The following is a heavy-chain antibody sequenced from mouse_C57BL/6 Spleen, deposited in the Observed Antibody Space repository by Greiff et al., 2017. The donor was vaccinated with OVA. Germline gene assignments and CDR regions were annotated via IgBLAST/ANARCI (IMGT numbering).Heavy chain of an antibody. J-gene: IGHJ3*01. CDR3: ARGGWDEVFAY. V-gene: IGHV5-16*01. Sequence: EVKLVESEGGLVQPGSSMKLSCTASGFTFSDYYMAWVRQVPEKGLEWVANINYDGSSTYYLDSLKSRFIISRDNAKNILYLQMSSLKSEDTATYYCARGGWDEVFAYWGQGTLVTVSA. CDR2: INYDGSST. CDR1: GFTFSDYY. D-gene: IGHD4-1*01.